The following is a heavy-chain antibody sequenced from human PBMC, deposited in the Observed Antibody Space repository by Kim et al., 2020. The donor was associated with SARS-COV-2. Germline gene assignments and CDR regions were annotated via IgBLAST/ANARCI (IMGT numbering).Heavy chain of an antibody. J-gene: IGHJ4*02. CDR2: EG. CDR3: ARDPNSWALDY. D-gene: IGHD2-15*01. Sequence: EGYYMDAVEGRFIVSRDNAKNSLLLQMNSLRAEDTAVYYCARDPNSWALDYWGQGTLVTVSS. V-gene: IGHV3-7*01.